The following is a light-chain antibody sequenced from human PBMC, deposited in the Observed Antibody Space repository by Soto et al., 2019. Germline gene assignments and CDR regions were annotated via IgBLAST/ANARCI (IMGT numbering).Light chain of an antibody. CDR1: SSDVGAYNS. V-gene: IGLV2-23*01. CDR2: KGP. CDR3: CSSSPDSNYV. J-gene: IGLJ1*01. Sequence: QSALAQPASVSGSPGQSITISCTGTSSDVGAYNSVSWYQQHPHRAPQVIIYKGPQRPSGVSNRFSGSTSGNAASLTISALQADDEADDFCCSSSPDSNYVFGTGTKLTVL.